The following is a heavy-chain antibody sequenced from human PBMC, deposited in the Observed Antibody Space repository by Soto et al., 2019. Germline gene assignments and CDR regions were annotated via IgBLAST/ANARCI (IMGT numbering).Heavy chain of an antibody. CDR3: APHYPDSSGYFDH. J-gene: IGHJ4*02. CDR2: INPNNGAT. D-gene: IGHD3-22*01. Sequence: ASVKVSCKASGYIFTGNYMHWVRQAPGQGLEYMGWINPNNGATNYTQNFQGRVTMTWDTSISTAYMEVRRLRSDDTAVYYCAPHYPDSSGYFDHWGQGTLVTVS. CDR1: GYIFTGNY. V-gene: IGHV1-2*02.